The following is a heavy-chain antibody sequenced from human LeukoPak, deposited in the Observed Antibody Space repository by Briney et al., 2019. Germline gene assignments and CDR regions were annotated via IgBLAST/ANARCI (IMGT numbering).Heavy chain of an antibody. CDR1: GRSISSYY. CDR3: ARLRRAFDI. V-gene: IGHV4-59*08. Sequence: PSETLSLTCTVTGRSISSYYWSWIRQPPGKGLEWIGYIYYSGSTNYNPSLKSRVTISVDTSKNQFSLKLSSVTAADTAVYYCARLRRAFDIWGQGTMVTVSS. CDR2: IYYSGST. J-gene: IGHJ3*02.